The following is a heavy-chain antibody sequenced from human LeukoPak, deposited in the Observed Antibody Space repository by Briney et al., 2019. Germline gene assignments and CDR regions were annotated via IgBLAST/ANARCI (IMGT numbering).Heavy chain of an antibody. D-gene: IGHD3-16*01. J-gene: IGHJ4*02. V-gene: IGHV3-21*01. CDR1: GITFTSSS. Sequence: GGSLRLSCAASGITFTSSSMTWVRQAPGKGREGVSSISRTGRYTYFADSLEGRITISRDNAKTSLYLHMNNLTVEPTAIYSCASADTLGASYFDNWGQGTLVTVSS. CDR2: ISRTGRYT. CDR3: ASADTLGASYFDN.